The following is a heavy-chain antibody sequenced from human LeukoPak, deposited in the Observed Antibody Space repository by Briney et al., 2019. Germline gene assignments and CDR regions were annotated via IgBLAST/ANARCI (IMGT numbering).Heavy chain of an antibody. Sequence: GRSLRLSCAASGFTFSSYGMHWVRQAPGKGLEWVAVISYDGSNKYYADSVKGRFTISRDNSKNTLYLQMSRLRAEDTAVYYCARGPRGITMVRGVKGTIDYWGQGTLVTVSS. V-gene: IGHV3-30*03. CDR2: ISYDGSNK. J-gene: IGHJ4*02. CDR1: GFTFSSYG. D-gene: IGHD3-10*01. CDR3: ARGPRGITMVRGVKGTIDY.